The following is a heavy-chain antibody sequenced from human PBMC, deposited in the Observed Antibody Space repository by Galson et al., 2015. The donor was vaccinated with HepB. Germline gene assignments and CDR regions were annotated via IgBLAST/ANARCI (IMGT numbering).Heavy chain of an antibody. V-gene: IGHV3-23*01. D-gene: IGHD1-26*01. CDR1: GFTFSSYA. Sequence: SLRLSCAASGFTFSSYAMTWVRQAPGKGLEWVSGISGSGSSTYYADSVKGRFTISRGNSKNTLYLQMNSLRAEDTALYYCAKGYSAYYSPVNYWGQGTLVTVSS. J-gene: IGHJ4*02. CDR3: AKGYSAYYSPVNY. CDR2: ISGSGSST.